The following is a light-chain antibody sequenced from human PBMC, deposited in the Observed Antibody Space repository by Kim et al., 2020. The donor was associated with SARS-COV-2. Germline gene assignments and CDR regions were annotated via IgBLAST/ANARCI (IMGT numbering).Light chain of an antibody. V-gene: IGKV1-39*01. Sequence: ASVGDRVTITCRASQRISRYLHWYQQKPGQAPNLLIYAASSLQSGVPSRFSGSGSGTDFTLSISNLQFEDFATYYCQQSYSTPRAFGGGTKVDIK. CDR3: QQSYSTPRA. CDR2: AAS. CDR1: QRISRY. J-gene: IGKJ4*01.